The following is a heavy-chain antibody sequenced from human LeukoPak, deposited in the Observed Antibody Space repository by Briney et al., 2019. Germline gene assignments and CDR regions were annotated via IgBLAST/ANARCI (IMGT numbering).Heavy chain of an antibody. CDR3: AKGRGWEASYYYYYMDV. D-gene: IGHD1-26*01. CDR2: ISSSSSYI. V-gene: IGHV3-21*01. Sequence: NAGGPLRLSCAASGFTFRSYSMHGVRQAPGKGLEWVSSISSSSSYIYYADSVKGRFTISRDNSKNTLYLQMNSLRAEDTAVYYCAKGRGWEASYYYYYMDVWGKGTTVTISS. J-gene: IGHJ6*03. CDR1: GFTFRSYS.